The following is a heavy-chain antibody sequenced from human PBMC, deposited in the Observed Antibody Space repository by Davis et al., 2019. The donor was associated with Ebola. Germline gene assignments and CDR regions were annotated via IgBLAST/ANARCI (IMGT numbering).Heavy chain of an antibody. CDR1: GSTFSSYA. J-gene: IGHJ4*02. D-gene: IGHD3-10*01. Sequence: GESLKISCAASGSTFSSYAMSWVRQAPGKGLEWVSAISGSGGSTYYADSVKGRFTISRDNSKNTVYLQMNSLRPEETAVYYCARGLWDSYGSGLPKYFDIWGQGTSVTVAS. CDR3: ARGLWDSYGSGLPKYFDI. CDR2: ISGSGGST. V-gene: IGHV3-23*01.